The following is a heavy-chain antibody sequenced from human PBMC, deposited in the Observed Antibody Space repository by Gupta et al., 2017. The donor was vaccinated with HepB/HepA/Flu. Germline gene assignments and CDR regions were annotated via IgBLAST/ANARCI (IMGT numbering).Heavy chain of an antibody. J-gene: IGHJ6*03. CDR1: GFAFSNAW. V-gene: IGHV3-15*02. CDR3: AAGLGKADTDV. D-gene: IGHD1-26*01. Sequence: EVQVVESGGTLVKPGGSLRLSCTASGFAFSNAWMTWVRQAPGKGLEWVGRIKRNIDGGTTDDGASVKGRFTISRDDSKDTLYVEMNSLRTEDTAVYYCAAGLGKADTDVWDKGTTVT. CDR2: IKRNIDGGTT.